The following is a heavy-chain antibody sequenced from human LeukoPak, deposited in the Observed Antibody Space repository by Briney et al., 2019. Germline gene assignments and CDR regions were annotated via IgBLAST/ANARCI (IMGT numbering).Heavy chain of an antibody. CDR3: AKDVCSGWYAEFDY. J-gene: IGHJ4*02. CDR1: GFTFSSYA. CDR2: ISGSGGST. D-gene: IGHD6-19*01. V-gene: IGHV3-23*01. Sequence: PGGSLRLSCAASGFTFSSYAMSWVRQAPGKGLEWISAISGSGGSTYYADSVKGRFTISRDNSKNTLYLQMNSLRAEDTAVYYCAKDVCSGWYAEFDYWGQGTLVTVSS.